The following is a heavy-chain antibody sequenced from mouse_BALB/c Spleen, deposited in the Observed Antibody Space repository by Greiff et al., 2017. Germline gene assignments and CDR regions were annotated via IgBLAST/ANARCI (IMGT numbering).Heavy chain of an antibody. CDR3: ARDISGTRAMDY. V-gene: IGHV7-3*02. CDR2: IRNKANGYTT. Sequence: DVHLVESGGGLVQPGGSLRLSCATSGFTFTDYYMSWVRQPPGKALEWLGFIRNKANGYTTEYSASVKGRFTISRDNSQSILYLQMNTLRAEDSATYYCARDISGTRAMDYWGQGTSVTVSS. D-gene: IGHD4-1*01. J-gene: IGHJ4*01. CDR1: GFTFTDYY.